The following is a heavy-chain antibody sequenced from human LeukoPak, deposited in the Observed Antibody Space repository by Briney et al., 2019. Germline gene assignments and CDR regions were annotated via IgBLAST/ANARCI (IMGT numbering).Heavy chain of an antibody. CDR2: ISSSSSTI. V-gene: IGHV3-48*01. D-gene: IGHD3-22*01. CDR3: ARDYYDSSGYFSRGPFDY. Sequence: GGSLRLSCAASGFTFSSYSMNWVRQAPGKGLEWVSYISSSSSTIYYADSVKGRFTISRDNSKNTLYLRMNSLRAEDTAVYYCARDYYDSSGYFSRGPFDYWGQGTLVTVSS. CDR1: GFTFSSYS. J-gene: IGHJ4*02.